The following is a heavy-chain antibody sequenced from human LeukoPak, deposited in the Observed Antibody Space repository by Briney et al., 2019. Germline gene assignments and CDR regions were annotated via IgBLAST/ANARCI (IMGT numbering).Heavy chain of an antibody. CDR1: GFTFSSYA. V-gene: IGHV3-23*01. D-gene: IGHD3-22*01. J-gene: IGHJ4*02. CDR2: ISGSGGST. Sequence: PGGSLRLSCAASGFTFSSYAMSWVRQAPGKGLEWVSAISGSGGSTYYADSAKGRFTISRDNSKNTLYLQMNSLRAEDTAVYYCAKDFVDSSGYFFDYWGQGTLVTVSS. CDR3: AKDFVDSSGYFFDY.